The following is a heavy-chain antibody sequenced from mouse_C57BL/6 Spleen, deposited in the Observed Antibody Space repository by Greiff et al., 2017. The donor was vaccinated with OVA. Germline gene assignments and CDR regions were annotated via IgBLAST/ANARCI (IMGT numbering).Heavy chain of an antibody. D-gene: IGHD3-3*01. J-gene: IGHJ4*01. CDR2: IDPSDSYT. Sequence: QVQLQQSGAELVRPGTSVKLSCKASGYTFTSYWMHWVKQRPGQGLEWIGVIDPSDSYTNYNQKFKGKATLTVDTSSSTAYMQLSSLTSEDSAVYYCARLEGTGAMDYWGQGTSVTVSS. CDR3: ARLEGTGAMDY. CDR1: GYTFTSYW. V-gene: IGHV1-59*01.